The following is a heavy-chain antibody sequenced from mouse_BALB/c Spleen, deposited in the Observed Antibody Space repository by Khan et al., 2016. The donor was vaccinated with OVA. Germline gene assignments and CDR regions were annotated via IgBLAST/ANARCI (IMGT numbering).Heavy chain of an antibody. CDR1: GYTFTSYW. V-gene: IGHV1S81*02. J-gene: IGHJ2*01. Sequence: QVQLQQPGAELVKAGASVKMSCKASGYTFTSYWMHWVKQRLGQGLEWFAETNPTNGRTYYNEKFKSKATLTVDNSSSTAYMLLSGPPFADSAVYYCARIKKIVATYFDYRGQGTTLTVSS. CDR2: TNPTNGRT. CDR3: ARIKKIVATYFDY. D-gene: IGHD1-1*01.